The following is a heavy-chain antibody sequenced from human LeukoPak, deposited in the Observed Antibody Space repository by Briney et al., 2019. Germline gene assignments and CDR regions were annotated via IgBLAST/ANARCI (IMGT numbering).Heavy chain of an antibody. CDR2: ISSSSSTI. V-gene: IGHV3-48*01. CDR3: ASEPLIDY. Sequence: PGGSLRLSCAVSGFTFSSYSMNWVRQAPGKGLEWVSYISSSSSTIYYADSVKGRFTISRDNAKNSLYLQMNSLRAEDTAVYYCASEPLIDYWGQGTLVTVSS. J-gene: IGHJ4*02. CDR1: GFTFSSYS.